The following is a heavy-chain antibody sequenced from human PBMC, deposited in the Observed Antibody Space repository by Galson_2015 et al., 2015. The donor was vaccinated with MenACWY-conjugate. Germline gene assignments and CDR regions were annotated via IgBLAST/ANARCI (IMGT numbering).Heavy chain of an antibody. D-gene: IGHD3-10*01. CDR3: TTDRYGGSGGHYYYYGMDV. V-gene: IGHV3-23*01. CDR2: ISGSGGST. J-gene: IGHJ6*02. Sequence: SLRLSCAASGFTFSSYAMSWVRQAPGKGLEWVSAISGSGGSTYYAAPVKGRFTISRDDSKNTLYLQMNSLKTEDTAVYYCTTDRYGGSGGHYYYYGMDVWGQGTTVTVSS. CDR1: GFTFSSYA.